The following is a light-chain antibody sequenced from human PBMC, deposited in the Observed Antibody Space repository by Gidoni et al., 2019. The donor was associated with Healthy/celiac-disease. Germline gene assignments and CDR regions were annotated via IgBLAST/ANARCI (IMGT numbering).Light chain of an antibody. Sequence: EIVLTQSLGSLSLSPGERATLSCGASQSVRSSYLTWYQQKPGQAPRLLIYGAASRATRLPDRFSGSGSGTDFTLTISRLEPEDFAVYYCQQYGSSPITFGQGTRLEIK. V-gene: IGKV3-20*01. CDR3: QQYGSSPIT. CDR2: GAA. J-gene: IGKJ5*01. CDR1: QSVRSSY.